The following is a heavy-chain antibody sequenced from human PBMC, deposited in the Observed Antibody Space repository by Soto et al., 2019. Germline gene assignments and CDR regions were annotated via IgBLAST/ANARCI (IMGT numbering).Heavy chain of an antibody. CDR2: IIPIFGTA. J-gene: IGHJ5*02. CDR1: GGTFSSYA. CDR3: ARDGGYCSSTSCYPKWFDP. Sequence: QVQLVQSGAEVKKPGSSVKVSCKASGGTFSSYAISWVRQAPGQGLEWMGGIIPIFGTANYAQKFQGRVTITADESTSTAYMELSSLRSEDTAVYYCARDGGYCSSTSCYPKWFDPLGQGTLVTVSS. V-gene: IGHV1-69*01. D-gene: IGHD2-2*01.